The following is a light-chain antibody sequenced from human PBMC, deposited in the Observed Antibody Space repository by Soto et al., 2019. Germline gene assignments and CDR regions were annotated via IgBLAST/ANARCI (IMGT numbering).Light chain of an antibody. J-gene: IGKJ4*01. Sequence: SVIDPSPAALVMAVRKGATINCKSSQTVFTGSNNKNYLAWYQHKPGQAPKLRMYWATARESGVPGRFRGSGFGTEFTLTITRVQAEDVAVYYCHQYFTLPSFGGGTKVGI. CDR3: HQYFTLPS. V-gene: IGKV4-1*01. CDR1: QTVFTGSNNKNY. CDR2: WAT.